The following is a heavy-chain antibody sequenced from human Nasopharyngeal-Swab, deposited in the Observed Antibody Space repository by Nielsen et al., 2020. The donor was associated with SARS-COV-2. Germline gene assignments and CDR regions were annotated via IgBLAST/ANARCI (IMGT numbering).Heavy chain of an antibody. CDR2: IYHSGST. CDR3: ARRSTAVKFDY. J-gene: IGHJ4*02. V-gene: IGHV4-4*02. Sequence: RQPPGKGLEWIGEIYHSGSTNYNPSLKSRVTISVDKSKNQFSLKLSSVTAADTAVYYCARRSTAVKFDYWGQGTLVTVSS.